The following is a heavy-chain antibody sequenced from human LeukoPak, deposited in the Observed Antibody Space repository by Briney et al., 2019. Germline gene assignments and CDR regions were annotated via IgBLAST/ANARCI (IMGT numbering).Heavy chain of an antibody. V-gene: IGHV4-61*01. CDR1: GGSLSSSSHY. D-gene: IGHD3-22*01. J-gene: IGHJ6*03. Sequence: SETLSLTCTVSGGSLSSSSHYWSWIRQPPGKGLEWIGYIYYSGSTNYNPSLKSRVTISVDTSKNQFSLKLSSVTAADTAVYYCARQGRDRVVVITTDYYYYYYMDVWGKGTTVTVSS. CDR2: IYYSGST. CDR3: ARQGRDRVVVITTDYYYYYYMDV.